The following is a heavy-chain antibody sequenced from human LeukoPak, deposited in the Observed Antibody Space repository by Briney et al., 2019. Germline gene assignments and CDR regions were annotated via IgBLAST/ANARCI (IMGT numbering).Heavy chain of an antibody. V-gene: IGHV4-59*01. CDR3: ASTPEIYCSGGSCYSGWGWFDP. CDR1: GGSISSYY. CDR2: IYYSGST. D-gene: IGHD2-15*01. Sequence: PSETLSLTCTVSGGSISSYYWSRIRQPPGKGLEWIVYIYYSGSTNYNPSLKSRVTISVDTSKNQFSLKLSSVTAADAAVYYCASTPEIYCSGGSCYSGWGWFDPWGQGTLVTVSS. J-gene: IGHJ5*02.